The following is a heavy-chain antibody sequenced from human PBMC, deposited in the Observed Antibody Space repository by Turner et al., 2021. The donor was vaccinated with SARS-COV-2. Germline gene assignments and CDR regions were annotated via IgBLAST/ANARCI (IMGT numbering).Heavy chain of an antibody. V-gene: IGHV4-59*08. CDR2: FYKIGSI. D-gene: IGHD1-26*01. CDR1: GGSISSKS. Sequence: QVQLQESGPGLVRTSETLSLTCTVPGGSISSKSWSWIRQSPGRGLEWIGYFYKIGSIDYNPTLRSRVTISVDTSKNQLSLNLISVTAADTAVYYCARHQGSASGYDHGMNVWGQGTAVIVSS. J-gene: IGHJ6*02. CDR3: ARHQGSASGYDHGMNV.